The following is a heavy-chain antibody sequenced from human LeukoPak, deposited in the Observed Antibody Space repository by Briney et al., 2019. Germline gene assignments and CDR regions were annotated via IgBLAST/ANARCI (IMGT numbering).Heavy chain of an antibody. CDR3: AKKDLGYSWYFDL. Sequence: PGGSLRLSCAASGFTFSSYGMHWVRQAPGKGLEWVAFIRYDGSNKYYADSVKGRFTISRDNSKNTLYLQMNSLRAGDTAVYYCAKKDLGYSWYFDLWGRGTLVTVSS. CDR1: GFTFSSYG. D-gene: IGHD6-13*01. J-gene: IGHJ2*01. V-gene: IGHV3-30*02. CDR2: IRYDGSNK.